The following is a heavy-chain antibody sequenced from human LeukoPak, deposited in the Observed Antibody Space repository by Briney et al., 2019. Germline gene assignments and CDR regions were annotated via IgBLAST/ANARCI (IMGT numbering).Heavy chain of an antibody. CDR1: GGSISSYY. J-gene: IGHJ6*02. D-gene: IGHD2-15*01. CDR2: IYTSGST. Sequence: SETLSLTCTVSGGSISSYYWSWIRQPAGKGLEWIGRIYTSGSTNYNPSLKSRVTMSVDTSKNQFSLKLSSVTAADTAVYYCARSVAAGQNYYYYGMDVWGQGTTVTVSS. V-gene: IGHV4-4*07. CDR3: ARSVAAGQNYYYYGMDV.